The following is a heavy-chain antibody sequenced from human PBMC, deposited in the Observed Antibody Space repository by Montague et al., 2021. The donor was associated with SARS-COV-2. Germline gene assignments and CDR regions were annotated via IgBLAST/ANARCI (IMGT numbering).Heavy chain of an antibody. Sequence: SETLSLTCSVSGYFISSGYYWGWIRQPPGKGLEWIGNIYHSGGTYYSPPLKSRVTVSVDTSKNQFSLRLSSVTAADTAVYYCARWYYGSGSYPHWGQGTLVTVSS. CDR2: IYHSGGT. V-gene: IGHV4-38-2*01. J-gene: IGHJ4*02. CDR3: ARWYYGSGSYPH. CDR1: GYFISSGYY. D-gene: IGHD3-10*01.